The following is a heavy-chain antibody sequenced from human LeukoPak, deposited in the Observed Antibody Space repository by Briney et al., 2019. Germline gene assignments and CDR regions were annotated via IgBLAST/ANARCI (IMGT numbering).Heavy chain of an antibody. CDR1: GFIFDDYG. D-gene: IGHD1-26*01. J-gene: IGHJ5*02. Sequence: PGGSLTLSCAASGFIFDDYGMSWVGQAPGKGLEWVSGINWNGGSTGYADSVKGRFTISRDNAKNSLYLQMSSLRAEDTALYYCARRIVGATNWFDPWGQGTLVTVSS. CDR2: INWNGGST. V-gene: IGHV3-20*04. CDR3: ARRIVGATNWFDP.